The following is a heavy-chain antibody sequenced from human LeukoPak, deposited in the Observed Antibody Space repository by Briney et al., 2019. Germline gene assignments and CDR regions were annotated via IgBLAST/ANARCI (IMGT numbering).Heavy chain of an antibody. J-gene: IGHJ1*01. D-gene: IGHD6-13*01. Sequence: PSGTLSLTCVVSGDSISSRHWWSWVRQAPGKGLEWVANIKQDGSEKYYVDSVKGRFTISRDNAKNSLYLQMNSLRSEDTAVYYCTRDPPLITASGSRYFQHWGQGTLVTVSS. CDR3: TRDPPLITASGSRYFQH. V-gene: IGHV3-7*01. CDR1: GDSISSRHW. CDR2: IKQDGSEK.